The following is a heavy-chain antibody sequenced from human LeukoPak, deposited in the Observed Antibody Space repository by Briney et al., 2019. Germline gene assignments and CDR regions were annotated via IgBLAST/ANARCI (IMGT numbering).Heavy chain of an antibody. J-gene: IGHJ4*02. CDR3: ARTLPGGPQGYKSTSCYGGGYLDY. D-gene: IGHD2-2*01. Sequence: SVKVSCKASGGTFSSYAISWVRQAPGQGLEWMGGIIPIFGTANYAQKFQGRVTITADESTGTAYMELSSLRSEDTAVYYCARTLPGGPQGYKSTSCYGGGYLDYWGQGTLVTVSS. V-gene: IGHV1-69*01. CDR2: IIPIFGTA. CDR1: GGTFSSYA.